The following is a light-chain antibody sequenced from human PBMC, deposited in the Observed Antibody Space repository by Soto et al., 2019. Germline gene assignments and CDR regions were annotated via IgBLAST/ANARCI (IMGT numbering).Light chain of an antibody. V-gene: IGKV1-39*01. J-gene: IGKJ2*01. CDR2: TSS. Sequence: DIQMTQSPSSLSVSVGDRVTITCRASQSINWYLNWYQQKPGKAPKLLIYTSSNLQSGVPSRFSGSGFGTDFTLTISSLQPEDFATYYCQQIYITPYTFGQGTKLETK. CDR1: QSINWY. CDR3: QQIYITPYT.